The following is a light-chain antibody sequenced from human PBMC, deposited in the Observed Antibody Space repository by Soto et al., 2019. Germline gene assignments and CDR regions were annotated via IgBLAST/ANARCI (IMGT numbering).Light chain of an antibody. CDR2: SNN. Sequence: QSVLTQPPSASGTPGQRVTISCSGSSSNIGTNTVSWYQQLPGTAPRLLIYSNNQRPSGVPDRFSGSKSGTSASLAISGLQSEDEADYYCAAWDDSLNVYVFGTGTRSPS. CDR1: SSNIGTNT. V-gene: IGLV1-44*01. CDR3: AAWDDSLNVYV. J-gene: IGLJ1*01.